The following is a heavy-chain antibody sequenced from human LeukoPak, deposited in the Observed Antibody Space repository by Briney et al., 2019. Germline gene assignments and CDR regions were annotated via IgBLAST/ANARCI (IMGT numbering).Heavy chain of an antibody. V-gene: IGHV3-30*04. D-gene: IGHD2-2*01. J-gene: IGHJ6*03. CDR3: ARGQGYESYYYMDV. Sequence: GSLRLSCAASGFTLSSYAMSWVRQAPGKGLEWVAVISFDGVNTFYADSVKGRFTISRDNSNNTVYLQMNNLRPEDTAVFYCARGQGYESYYYMDVWGKGTTVSVSS. CDR2: ISFDGVNT. CDR1: GFTLSSYA.